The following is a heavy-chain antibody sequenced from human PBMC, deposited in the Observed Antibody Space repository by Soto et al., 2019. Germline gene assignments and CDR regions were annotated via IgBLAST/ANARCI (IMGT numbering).Heavy chain of an antibody. D-gene: IGHD2-8*02. V-gene: IGHV3-30-3*01. Sequence: QVQLVESGGGVVQPGRSLRLSCAASGFTFSSYAMHWVRQAPGKGLEWVAVISYDGSNKYYADSVKGRFTISRDNSKNTRYLQMNSLRAEDTAVYYCARYPRWCEPIDYWGPGTLVTGSS. CDR2: ISYDGSNK. CDR1: GFTFSSYA. CDR3: ARYPRWCEPIDY. J-gene: IGHJ4*02.